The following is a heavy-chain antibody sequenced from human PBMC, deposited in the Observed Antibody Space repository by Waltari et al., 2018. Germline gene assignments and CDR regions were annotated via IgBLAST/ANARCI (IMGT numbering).Heavy chain of an antibody. D-gene: IGHD2-21*01. J-gene: IGHJ2*01. CDR2: GNSGGSSK. CDR3: ARINRLRNWYFDL. V-gene: IGHV3-74*01. CDR1: GFTFSSYW. Sequence: EVQLVESGGGIVQPGGSLRLSCAASGFTFSSYWMHWVRQAPGKGLVGVSRGNSGGSSKSYADSVKGRFTIARDNAKSTVYLQMNSRRAEDTAVYYCARINRLRNWYFDLWGRGTLVTVSS.